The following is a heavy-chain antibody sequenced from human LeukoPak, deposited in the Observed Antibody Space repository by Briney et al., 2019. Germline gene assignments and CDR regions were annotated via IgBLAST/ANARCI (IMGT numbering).Heavy chain of an antibody. CDR2: IRSKANSSAT. CDR1: GFTFSGSA. CDR3: TRRDFSGNLGYEKYHYMDV. Sequence: PGGSLRLSCAASGFTFSGSAVHWVRQASGKGLEWVGRIRSKANSSATAYAASVKGRFTVSRDDSKNTAYLQMNSLKTEDTAVYYCTRRDFSGNLGYEKYHYMDVWGKGTTVTVSS. J-gene: IGHJ6*03. V-gene: IGHV3-73*01. D-gene: IGHD5-12*01.